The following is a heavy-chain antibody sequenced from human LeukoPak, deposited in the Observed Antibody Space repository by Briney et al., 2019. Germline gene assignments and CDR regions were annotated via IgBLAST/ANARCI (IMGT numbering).Heavy chain of an antibody. CDR3: AKLTGRPRGNWYFEL. J-gene: IGHJ2*01. Sequence: RPGGSLRLSCAASGFTFSSYAMSWVRQAPGKGLEWVSAISGSGGSTYYADSVKGRFTISRDNSKNTLYLQMNSLRAEDTAVYYCAKLTGRPRGNWYFELWGRGTLVTVSS. D-gene: IGHD1-14*01. CDR2: ISGSGGST. V-gene: IGHV3-23*01. CDR1: GFTFSSYA.